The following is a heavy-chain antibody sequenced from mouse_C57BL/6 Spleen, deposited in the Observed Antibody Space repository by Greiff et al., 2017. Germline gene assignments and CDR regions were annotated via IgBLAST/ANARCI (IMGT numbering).Heavy chain of an antibody. D-gene: IGHD2-4*01. CDR3: AREDDYLFDY. V-gene: IGHV1-61*01. J-gene: IGHJ2*01. Sequence: QVQLQQPGAELVRPGSSVKLSCKASGYTFTSYWMDWVKQRPGQGLEWIGNIYPSDSETHYNQKFKDKATLTVDKSSSTAYMQLSSLTSEDSAVYYCAREDDYLFDYWGQGTTLTVSS. CDR2: IYPSDSET. CDR1: GYTFTSYW.